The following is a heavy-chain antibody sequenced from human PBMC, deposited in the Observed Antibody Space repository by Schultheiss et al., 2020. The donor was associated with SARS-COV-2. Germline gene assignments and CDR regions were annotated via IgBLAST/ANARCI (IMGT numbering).Heavy chain of an antibody. CDR3: ARVQSTSWYGGCDY. J-gene: IGHJ4*02. D-gene: IGHD6-13*01. CDR1: GFTFSSYS. CDR2: INSDGSST. V-gene: IGHV3-74*01. Sequence: GESLKISCAASGFTFSSYSMNWVRQAPGKGLVWVSRINSDGSSTSYADSVKGRFTISRDNSKNSLYLQMNSLRAEDTAMYYCARVQSTSWYGGCDYWGQGTLVTVAS.